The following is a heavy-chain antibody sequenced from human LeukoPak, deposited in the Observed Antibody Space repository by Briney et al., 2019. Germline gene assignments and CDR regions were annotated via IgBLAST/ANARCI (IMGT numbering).Heavy chain of an antibody. CDR1: GFTFTSSA. Sequence: ASVKVSCKASGFTFTSSAVQWVRQARGQRLEWIGWIVVGSGNTNYAQKFQERVTITRDMSTSTAYMELSSLRSEDTAVYYCAAXYXXXXXXXSXXTLHYWGQGTLVTVSS. J-gene: IGHJ4*02. D-gene: IGHD2-2*01. CDR3: AAXYXXXXXXXSXXTLHY. V-gene: IGHV1-58*01. CDR2: IVVGSGNT.